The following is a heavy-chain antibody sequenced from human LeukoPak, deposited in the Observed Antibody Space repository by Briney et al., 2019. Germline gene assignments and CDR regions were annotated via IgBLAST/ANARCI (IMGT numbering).Heavy chain of an antibody. V-gene: IGHV3-48*03. CDR2: ISSSGSTI. D-gene: IGHD5-24*01. CDR1: GFTFSSYE. J-gene: IGHJ4*02. Sequence: GGSLRLSCAASGFTFSSYEMNWVRQAPGKGLEWVSYISSSGSTIYYADSVKGRFTISRDNAKNSLYLQMNSLRAEDTAVYYCATRPRWYYFDYWGQGTLVTVSS. CDR3: ATRPRWYYFDY.